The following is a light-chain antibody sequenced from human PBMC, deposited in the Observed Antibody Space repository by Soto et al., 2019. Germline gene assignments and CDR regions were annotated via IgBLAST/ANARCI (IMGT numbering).Light chain of an antibody. CDR2: DVT. CDR1: SSGVGGYNY. Sequence: QPALTQPASGSGSPGQSSSISCTGTSSGVGGYNYVSWYQQHPVKAPKLMIYDVTNRPSGVSDRFSGSKSGNTASLTISGLQAEDEADYYCSSYTSSSTPYVFGTGTKVTVL. CDR3: SSYTSSSTPYV. V-gene: IGLV2-14*01. J-gene: IGLJ1*01.